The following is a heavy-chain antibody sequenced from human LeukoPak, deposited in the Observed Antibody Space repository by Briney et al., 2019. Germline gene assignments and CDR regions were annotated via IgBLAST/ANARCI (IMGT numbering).Heavy chain of an antibody. Sequence: PGGSLRLSCAASGFTFSSYNMNWVRQAPGKGLEWVASISSSSNYIYYVDSVKSRFTISRDNAKNSLYLQMNSLRAEDTAVYYCARGGSYFDYWGQGTLVTVSS. D-gene: IGHD1-26*01. CDR2: ISSSSNYI. CDR3: ARGGSYFDY. J-gene: IGHJ4*02. CDR1: GFTFSSYN. V-gene: IGHV3-21*01.